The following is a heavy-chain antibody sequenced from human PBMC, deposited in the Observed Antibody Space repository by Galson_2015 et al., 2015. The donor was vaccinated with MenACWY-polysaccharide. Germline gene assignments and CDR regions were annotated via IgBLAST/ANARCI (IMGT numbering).Heavy chain of an antibody. D-gene: IGHD5-18*01. V-gene: IGHV4-59*01. Sequence: ETLSLPCSVSGGSLTPYYWAWIRQPPGKGLEWIGCIFYSGSTKYSPSFNSRVTISVDTSNNQFSLKLSSVTAADTAVYYCARSPGGYNTGGQIDSWGQGSLVTVSS. CDR3: ARSPGGYNTGGQIDS. CDR1: GGSLTPYY. CDR2: IFYSGST. J-gene: IGHJ4*02.